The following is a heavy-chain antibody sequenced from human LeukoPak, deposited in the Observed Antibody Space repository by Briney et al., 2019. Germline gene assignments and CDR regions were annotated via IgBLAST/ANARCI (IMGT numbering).Heavy chain of an antibody. CDR3: ARDARIAVAGSSPASSDY. CDR2: ISGSGSHM. D-gene: IGHD6-19*01. J-gene: IGHJ4*02. V-gene: IGHV3-21*01. Sequence: GGSLRLSCGASGFTFSSYSMTWVRQAPGKGLEWVSSISGSGSHMHYADSVQGRFTISRDNAKNSLYLQMNSLRAEDTAVYYCARDARIAVAGSSPASSDYWGQGTLVTVSA. CDR1: GFTFSSYS.